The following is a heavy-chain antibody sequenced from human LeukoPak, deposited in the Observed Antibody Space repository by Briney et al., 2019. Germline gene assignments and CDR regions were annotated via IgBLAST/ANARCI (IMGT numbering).Heavy chain of an antibody. CDR1: GFTFSSYG. CDR3: ARETDHSSSWYTDY. J-gene: IGHJ4*02. Sequence: GRSLRLSCAASGFTFSSYGMHWVRQAPGKGLEWVAVISYDGSNKYYADSVKGRFTISRDNSKNTLYLQMNSLRAEDTAVYYCARETDHSSSWYTDYWGQGTLVTVSS. V-gene: IGHV3-30*03. CDR2: ISYDGSNK. D-gene: IGHD6-13*01.